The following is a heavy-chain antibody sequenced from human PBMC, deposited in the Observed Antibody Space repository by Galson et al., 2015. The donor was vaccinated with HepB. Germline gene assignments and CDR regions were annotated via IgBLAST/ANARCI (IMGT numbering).Heavy chain of an antibody. J-gene: IGHJ4*02. Sequence: SLRLSCAASGFTFSSYGMHWVRQAPGKGLEWVAVIWYDGSNKYYADSVKGRFTISRDNSKNTLYLQMNSLRAEDTAVYYCARDGYSSGWYGWFDYWGQGTLVTVSS. CDR2: IWYDGSNK. CDR1: GFTFSSYG. CDR3: ARDGYSSGWYGWFDY. V-gene: IGHV3-33*01. D-gene: IGHD6-19*01.